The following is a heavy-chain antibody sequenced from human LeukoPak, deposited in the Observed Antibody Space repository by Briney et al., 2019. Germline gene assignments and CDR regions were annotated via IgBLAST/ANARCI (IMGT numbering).Heavy chain of an antibody. CDR3: ARVHDSSGYYWYFDL. Sequence: GESLKISCKGSGYRFNTYWIAWVRQMPGKGLEWMGIIYPGDPDPRYRPSFQGQVNISADKSISTAYLQWNSLKASDTAMYYCARVHDSSGYYWYFDLWGRGTLVTVSS. D-gene: IGHD3-22*01. CDR2: IYPGDPDP. J-gene: IGHJ2*01. V-gene: IGHV5-51*01. CDR1: GYRFNTYW.